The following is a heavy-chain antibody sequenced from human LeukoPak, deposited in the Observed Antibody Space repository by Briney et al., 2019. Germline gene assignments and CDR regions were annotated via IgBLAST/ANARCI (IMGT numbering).Heavy chain of an antibody. J-gene: IGHJ3*01. D-gene: IGHD6-13*01. CDR3: ARASIAAAGPHDVYDV. CDR1: GFTVSSNY. V-gene: IGHV3-64*02. CDR2: IRSDGSET. Sequence: GGSLRLSCAASGFTVSSNYMSWVRQAPGKGLEYVSAIRSDGSETWYRDSVKGRFTISRDNSKRMLYLQMGSLRAEDMAVYYCARASIAAAGPHDVYDVWGRGTMVTVSS.